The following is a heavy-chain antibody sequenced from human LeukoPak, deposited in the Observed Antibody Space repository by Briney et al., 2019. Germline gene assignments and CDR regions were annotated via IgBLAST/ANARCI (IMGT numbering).Heavy chain of an antibody. J-gene: IGHJ4*02. CDR1: GFDFSSNR. CDR3: AKDHYWSIDY. V-gene: IGHV3-74*01. D-gene: IGHD3-3*01. CDR2: IKGDGIST. Sequence: GGSLRLSCAASGFDFSSNRMHWVRHAPGQGLVWVSRIKGDGISTNYADSVKGRFTISRDIAKNTLYLQMNSLRAEDTGVYYCAKDHYWSIDYWGRGTLVTVSS.